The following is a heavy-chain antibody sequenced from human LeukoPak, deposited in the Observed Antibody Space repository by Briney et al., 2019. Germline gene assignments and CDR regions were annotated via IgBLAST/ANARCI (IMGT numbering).Heavy chain of an antibody. CDR2: ISYDGSNK. CDR3: ARDGVGGTVVTYYFDY. D-gene: IGHD4-23*01. J-gene: IGHJ4*02. V-gene: IGHV3-30-3*01. Sequence: PGGSLRLYCAASGFTFSSYAMHWVRQAPGKGLEWVAVISYDGSNKYYADSVKGRFTISRDNSKNTLYLQMNSLRAEDTAVYYCARDGVGGTVVTYYFDYWGQGTLVTVSS. CDR1: GFTFSSYA.